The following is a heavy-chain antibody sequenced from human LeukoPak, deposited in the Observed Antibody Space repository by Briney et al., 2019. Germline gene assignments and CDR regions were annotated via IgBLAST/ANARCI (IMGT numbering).Heavy chain of an antibody. CDR1: GGSFSGYY. CDR3: VRGSGNYFDY. Sequence: SETLSLTCAVYGGSFSGYYWSWIRQPPGKGLEWIGEINHSGSTNYNPSLKSRVTISVDTSKNQFSLKLSSVTAADTAVYYCVRGSGNYFDYWGQGTLVTVSS. J-gene: IGHJ4*02. V-gene: IGHV4-34*01. CDR2: INHSGST.